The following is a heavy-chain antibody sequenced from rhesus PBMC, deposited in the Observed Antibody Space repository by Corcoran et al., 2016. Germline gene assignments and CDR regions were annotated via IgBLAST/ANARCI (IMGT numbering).Heavy chain of an antibody. D-gene: IGHD4-29*01. J-gene: IGHJ4*01. CDR3: ARHPPWSYGSSYFDY. CDR2: ISYSGSP. Sequence: QVQLQESGPGLEKPAETLARTCAVTGGSISSSYYHWRGTRQAPGKGLEWIGFISYSGSPRYNPSLKSRVTISRDTSKHQFSLKLSSVTAADTAVYYCARHPPWSYGSSYFDYWGQGVLVTVSS. V-gene: IGHV4-122*02. CDR1: GGSISSSYYH.